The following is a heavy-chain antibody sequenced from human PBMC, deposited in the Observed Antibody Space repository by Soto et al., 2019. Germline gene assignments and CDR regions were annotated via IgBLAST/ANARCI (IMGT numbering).Heavy chain of an antibody. V-gene: IGHV3-30*02. CDR1: GFNFRGYG. CDR2: TRHDGSNT. D-gene: IGHD3-16*01. CDR3: ARDSETQGQGVSLVFDY. J-gene: IGHJ4*02. Sequence: PGGSLRLSCAASGFNFRGYGMHWVRQAPGKGLEWVAITRHDGSNTYYADSVRGRFTISRDNSENTLYLQMNSLRAEDTAVYYCARDSETQGQGVSLVFDYWGQGTLVTVSS.